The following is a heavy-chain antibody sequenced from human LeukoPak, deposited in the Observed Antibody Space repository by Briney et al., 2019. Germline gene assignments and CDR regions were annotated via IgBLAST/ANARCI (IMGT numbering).Heavy chain of an antibody. J-gene: IGHJ5*02. Sequence: GGSLRLSCAASGFTFSSYSMNWVRQAPGKGLEWVSSISSSSSYIYYADSVKGRFTISRDNSKNTLYLQMNSLRAEDTAVYYCARGKSLVVPAAMRFDPWGQGTLATVSS. CDR3: ARGKSLVVPAAMRFDP. V-gene: IGHV3-21*01. CDR2: ISSSSSYI. D-gene: IGHD2-2*01. CDR1: GFTFSSYS.